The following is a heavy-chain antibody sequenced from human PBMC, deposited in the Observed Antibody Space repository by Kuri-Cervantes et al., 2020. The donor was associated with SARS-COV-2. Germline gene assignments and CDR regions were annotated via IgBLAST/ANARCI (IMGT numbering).Heavy chain of an antibody. J-gene: IGHJ4*02. CDR1: GGSFSGYY. Sequence: ESLKISCAVYGGSFSGYYWSWIRQPPGKGLEWIGEINHSGSTNYNPSLKSRVTISVDTSKNQFSLKLSSVTAADTAVYYCASSLISSGSYYNVYWGQGTLVTVSS. CDR3: ASSLISSGSYYNVY. CDR2: INHSGST. D-gene: IGHD3-10*01. V-gene: IGHV4-34*01.